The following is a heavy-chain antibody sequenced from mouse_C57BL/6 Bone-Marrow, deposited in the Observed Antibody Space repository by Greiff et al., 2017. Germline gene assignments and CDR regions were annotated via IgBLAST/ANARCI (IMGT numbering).Heavy chain of an antibody. V-gene: IGHV10-1*01. CDR3: VWGITCAY. CDR2: IRSKSNNYTT. CDR1: GFSFNTYA. J-gene: IGHJ3*01. D-gene: IGHD1-3*01. Sequence: EVHLVESGGGLVQPKGSLKLSCAASGFSFNTYAMNWVRQGPGKGLEWVARIRSKSNNYTTYYDYSVKDRFTISRDDSESMLYLQMNNLKTEDTAMYYCVWGITCAYWGQGTLVTVSA.